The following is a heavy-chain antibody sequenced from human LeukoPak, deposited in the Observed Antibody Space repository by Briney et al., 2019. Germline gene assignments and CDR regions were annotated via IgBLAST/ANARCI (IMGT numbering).Heavy chain of an antibody. V-gene: IGHV3-23*01. Sequence: PGGSLRLSCAASGFTFSSCAMSWVRQAPGKGLEWVSAISGSGGSTYYADSVKGRFTISRDNSKNTLYLQMNSLRAEDTAVYYCAKGSTYYDFWSGYSGFFDYWGQGTLVTVSS. CDR1: GFTFSSCA. J-gene: IGHJ4*02. CDR3: AKGSTYYDFWSGYSGFFDY. D-gene: IGHD3-3*01. CDR2: ISGSGGST.